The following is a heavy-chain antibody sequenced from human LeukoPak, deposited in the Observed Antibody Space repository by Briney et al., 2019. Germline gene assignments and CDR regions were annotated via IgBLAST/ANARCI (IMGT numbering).Heavy chain of an antibody. J-gene: IGHJ1*01. CDR1: GHSRSSYY. CDR3: ARGGVGAYYEADYFQH. D-gene: IGHD1-26*01. Sequence: SETLSLTCTVSGHSRSSYYWSWLRPPPGKGLERVGYIYYSGSTNYNPSLKSRVTISVDTSKNQFSLILRSGTDADTAVYYCARGGVGAYYEADYFQHWGQGTLVTASS. V-gene: IGHV4-59*01. CDR2: IYYSGST.